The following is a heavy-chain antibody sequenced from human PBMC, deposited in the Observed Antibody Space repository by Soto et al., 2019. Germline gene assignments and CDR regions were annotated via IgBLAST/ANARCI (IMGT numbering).Heavy chain of an antibody. D-gene: IGHD6-19*01. CDR1: GFTISDYT. CDR2: IHADYKT. Sequence: GGALRLSCAASGFTISDYTMSWVRQAPGKVLACISAIHADYKTYFTDSVRGRFTITRDNCKNTLYLEMNSLRAEDTAVYYCARRTSGYFAYWGQGALVAVSS. J-gene: IGHJ4*02. CDR3: ARRTSGYFAY. V-gene: IGHV3-23*05.